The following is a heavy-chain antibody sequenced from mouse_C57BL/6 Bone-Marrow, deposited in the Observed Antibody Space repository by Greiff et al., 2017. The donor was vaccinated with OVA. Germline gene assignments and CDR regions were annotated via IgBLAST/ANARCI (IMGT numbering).Heavy chain of an antibody. CDR3: ARGGGYGPFAY. Sequence: QVQLQQPGAELVKPGASVKLSCKASGYTFTSYWMQWVKQRPGQGLEWIGEIDPSDSYTNYNQKFKGKATLTVDTSSSTAYMQLSSLTSEDSAVYYCARGGGYGPFAYWGQGTLVTVSA. CDR2: IDPSDSYT. J-gene: IGHJ3*01. V-gene: IGHV1-50*01. CDR1: GYTFTSYW. D-gene: IGHD1-1*02.